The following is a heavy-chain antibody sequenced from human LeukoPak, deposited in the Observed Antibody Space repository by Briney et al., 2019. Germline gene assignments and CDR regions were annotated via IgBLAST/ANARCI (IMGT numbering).Heavy chain of an antibody. CDR1: GYTFTSYA. CDR2: INAGNGNT. V-gene: IGHV1-3*01. Sequence: ASVKVSCKASGYTFTSYAMHWVRQAPGQRLEWMEWINAGNGNTKYSQKFQGRVTITRDTSASTAYMELSSLRSEDTAVYYCARAKDMTTVTAPGYWGQGTLVTVSS. D-gene: IGHD4-17*01. J-gene: IGHJ4*02. CDR3: ARAKDMTTVTAPGY.